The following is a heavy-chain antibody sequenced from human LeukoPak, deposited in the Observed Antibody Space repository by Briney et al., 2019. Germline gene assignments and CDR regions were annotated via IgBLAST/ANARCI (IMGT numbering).Heavy chain of an antibody. D-gene: IGHD2-15*01. V-gene: IGHV3-21*01. CDR2: ISSSSSYI. J-gene: IGHJ4*02. CDR1: GFTFSSYS. CDR3: ARGRFGSCGFDY. Sequence: GGSLRLSCAASGFTFSSYSMNWVRQAPGKGLEWVSSISSSSSYIYYADSVKGRFTISRDNAKNSLYLQMNSLRAEDTAVYYCARGRFGSCGFDYWGRGTLVTVSS.